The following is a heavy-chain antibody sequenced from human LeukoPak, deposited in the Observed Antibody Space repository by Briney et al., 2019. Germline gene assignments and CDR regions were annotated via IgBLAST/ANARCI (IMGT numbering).Heavy chain of an antibody. V-gene: IGHV4-39*07. CDR1: GGSISSSSYY. CDR3: ARDPIAYCGADCYSD. CDR2: IYYSGST. Sequence: NPSETLSLTCTVSGGSISSSSYYWGWIRQPPGKGLEWIGGIYYSGSTYYNPSLKSRVTISVDTSKNQFSLKLSSVTAADTAVYYCARDPIAYCGADCYSDWGQGTLVTVSS. J-gene: IGHJ4*02. D-gene: IGHD2-21*02.